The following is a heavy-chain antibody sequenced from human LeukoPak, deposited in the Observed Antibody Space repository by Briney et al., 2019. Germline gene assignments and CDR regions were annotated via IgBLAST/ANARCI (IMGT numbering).Heavy chain of an antibody. CDR2: IIPIFGTA. J-gene: IGHJ4*02. D-gene: IGHD2-2*01. CDR1: GGTFSSYA. CDR3: ARAISLVPAAMDY. V-gene: IGHV1-69*13. Sequence: SVKVSCKASGGTFSSYAISWVRQAPGQGLEWMGGIIPIFGTANYAQKFQGRVTITADESTSTAYMELSSLRSEDTAVYYCARAISLVPAAMDYWGQGTLVTVPS.